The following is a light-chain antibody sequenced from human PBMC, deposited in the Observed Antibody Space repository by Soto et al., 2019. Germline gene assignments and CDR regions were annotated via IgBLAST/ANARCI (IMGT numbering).Light chain of an antibody. CDR2: GAS. V-gene: IGKV1-6*01. J-gene: IGKJ1*01. CDR3: LQNHNYPRT. CDR1: QDISDD. Sequence: AIQMTQSPSSLSASVGDRVTITCRASQDISDDVGWYQQTPGKAPKLLISGASRLQSGVPSRFSGSGSGAEFTLTITRLRPEDSATYYCLQNHNYPRTFGQGTKVEI.